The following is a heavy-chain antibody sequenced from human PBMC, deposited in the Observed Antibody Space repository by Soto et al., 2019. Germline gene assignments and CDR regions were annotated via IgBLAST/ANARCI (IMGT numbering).Heavy chain of an antibody. Sequence: QVQLVQSGAEVKKPGASVKVSCKASGYTFTHYYIHWVRQAPGQGLEWVGMINPSGGSTDYAQKFKRRVPMTTDTSTTTVYMEMRTLRSDDTAVYYSPRPPFPGCINGVCYPCDHWGQGTLVTVSS. CDR3: PRPPFPGCINGVCYPCDH. J-gene: IGHJ4*02. D-gene: IGHD2-8*01. CDR1: GYTFTHYY. V-gene: IGHV1-46*01. CDR2: INPSGGST.